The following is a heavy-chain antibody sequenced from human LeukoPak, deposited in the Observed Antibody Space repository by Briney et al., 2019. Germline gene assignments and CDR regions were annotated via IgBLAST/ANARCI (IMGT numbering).Heavy chain of an antibody. V-gene: IGHV1-69*06. CDR2: IIPIFGTA. J-gene: IGHJ4*02. CDR1: GGTFISYA. Sequence: GSSVKVSCKASGGTFISYAISWVRQAPGQGLEWMGGIIPIFGTANYAQKFQGRVTITADKSTSTAYMELSSLRSEDTAVYYCARSPLYDSSGYALDYWGQGTLVTVSS. CDR3: ARSPLYDSSGYALDY. D-gene: IGHD3-22*01.